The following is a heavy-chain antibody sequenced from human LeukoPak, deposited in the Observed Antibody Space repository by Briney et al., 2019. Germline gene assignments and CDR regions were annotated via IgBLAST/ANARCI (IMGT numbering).Heavy chain of an antibody. CDR2: IKNKTNGGTT. D-gene: IGHD1-26*01. CDR1: GFTLSNAY. J-gene: IGHJ5*02. CDR3: TTTIVGVTTWFDP. V-gene: IGHV3-15*01. Sequence: GGSLRLSCAASGFTLSNAYMSWVRQAPGKGLEWVGRIKNKTNGGTTDYAAPVKGRFTISRDGSKNTLYLHMNSLKTEDTAVYYCTTTIVGVTTWFDPWGQGTLVTVSS.